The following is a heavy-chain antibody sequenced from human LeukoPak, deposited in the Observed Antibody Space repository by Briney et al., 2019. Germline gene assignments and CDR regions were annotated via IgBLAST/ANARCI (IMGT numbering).Heavy chain of an antibody. J-gene: IGHJ4*02. V-gene: IGHV3-21*01. CDR2: ISSSSSYI. Sequence: GGSLRLSCAASGFTFSSYSMNWVRQAPGKGLEWVSSISSSSSYIYYGDSVKGRFTISRDNAKNSLYLEMTSLRAEDTAVYYCASGSPAGDYWGQGTLVTVSS. CDR3: ASGSPAGDY. CDR1: GFTFSSYS. D-gene: IGHD1-26*01.